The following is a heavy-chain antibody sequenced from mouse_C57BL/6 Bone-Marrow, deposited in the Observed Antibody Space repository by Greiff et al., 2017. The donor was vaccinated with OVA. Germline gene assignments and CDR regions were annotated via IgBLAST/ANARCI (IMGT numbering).Heavy chain of an antibody. Sequence: QVQLQQPGAELVRPGSSVKLSCKASGYTFTSYWMHWVKQRPIKGLEWIGNIDPSDSETHYNQKFKDKATLTVDKSSSTSYMQLRSLTSEDSAVYYCARCDYYGSSYGFAYCGQGTLVTVSA. CDR2: IDPSDSET. V-gene: IGHV1-52*01. CDR1: GYTFTSYW. D-gene: IGHD1-1*01. CDR3: ARCDYYGSSYGFAY. J-gene: IGHJ3*01.